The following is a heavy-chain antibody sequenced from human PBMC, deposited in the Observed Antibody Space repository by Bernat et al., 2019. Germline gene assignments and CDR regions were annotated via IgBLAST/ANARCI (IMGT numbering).Heavy chain of an antibody. CDR2: IGSYNGNT. Sequence: QVQLVQSGTEVKKPGASVKVSCKASGYTFSDYGITWVRQAPGQGLDWMGWIGSYNGNTNFAQRFQDRVTMTTDKSTSTAYMELRSLTSDDTAIYYCARAGAAVTTHFDPWGQGTLVFVSS. D-gene: IGHD4-17*01. J-gene: IGHJ5*02. CDR3: ARAGAAVTTHFDP. CDR1: GYTFSDYG. V-gene: IGHV1-18*01.